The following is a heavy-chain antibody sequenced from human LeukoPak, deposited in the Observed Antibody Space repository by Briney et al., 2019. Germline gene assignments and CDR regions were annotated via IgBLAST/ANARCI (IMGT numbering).Heavy chain of an antibody. D-gene: IGHD4-23*01. J-gene: IGHJ5*02. V-gene: IGHV5-51*01. Sequence: GESLKISCQGAGYIFKNHWIGWVRQTPERVLEWMAIIFPGDSDTRYSPSFQGQVTISADKSISTAYLQWSSLKASDTAMYYCARHIHGGDSVACNWFDPWGQGTLVTVSS. CDR2: IFPGDSDT. CDR1: GYIFKNHW. CDR3: ARHIHGGDSVACNWFDP.